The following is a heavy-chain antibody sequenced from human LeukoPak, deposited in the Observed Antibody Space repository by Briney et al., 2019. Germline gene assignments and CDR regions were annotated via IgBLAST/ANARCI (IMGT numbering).Heavy chain of an antibody. J-gene: IGHJ4*02. CDR2: IYYSGST. CDR3: ARGYRPHTSGWDY. Sequence: SETLSLTCTVSGGSISSYYWSWIRQPPGKGLEWIGYIYYSGSTNYSPSLKSRVTISVDTSKNQFSLKLSSVTAADTALYYCARGYRPHTSGWDYWGQGTLVTVSS. V-gene: IGHV4-59*01. D-gene: IGHD6-19*01. CDR1: GGSISSYY.